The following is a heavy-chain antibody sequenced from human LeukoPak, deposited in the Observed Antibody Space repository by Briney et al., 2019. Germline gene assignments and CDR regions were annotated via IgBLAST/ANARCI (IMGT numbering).Heavy chain of an antibody. D-gene: IGHD5/OR15-5a*01. Sequence: SETLSLTCAVYSGSFNNFYWSWIRQPPGKGLEWIGEINHSGSTNYNPSLKSRVIISVDKSKNQFFLQLNSVTAADTAVFYCARVGRGLDAFDIWGQGTMVSVSS. CDR1: SGSFNNFY. V-gene: IGHV4-34*01. CDR2: INHSGST. J-gene: IGHJ3*02. CDR3: ARVGRGLDAFDI.